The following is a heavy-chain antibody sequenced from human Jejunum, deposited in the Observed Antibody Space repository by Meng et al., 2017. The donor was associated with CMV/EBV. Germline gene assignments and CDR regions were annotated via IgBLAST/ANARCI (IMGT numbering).Heavy chain of an antibody. D-gene: IGHD6-6*01. CDR3: ARGLSTSSSGY. J-gene: IGHJ4*02. CDR2: IYYTGST. CDR1: GGSIRGSGNH. V-gene: IGHV4-39*07. Sequence: QVELKGSGPGLVKPSETLSLTCTVSGGSIRGSGNHWGWISQSPGKGLEWIGSIYYTGSTYYNPSLKSRLTISIDTSKNQFSLKLSSVTAADTAIYYCARGLSTSSSGYWGQGTLVTVSS.